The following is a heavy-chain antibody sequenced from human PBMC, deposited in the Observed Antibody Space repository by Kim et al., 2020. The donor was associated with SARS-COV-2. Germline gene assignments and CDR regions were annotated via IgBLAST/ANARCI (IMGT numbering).Heavy chain of an antibody. Sequence: GGSLRLSCAASGFTFSSYSMNWVRQAPGKGLEWVSSISSSSSYIYYADSVKGRFTISRDNAKNSLYLQMNSLRAEDTAVYYCARVPSIAVAGTVYYYYGMDVWGQGTTVTVSS. CDR1: GFTFSSYS. CDR3: ARVPSIAVAGTVYYYYGMDV. V-gene: IGHV3-21*01. CDR2: ISSSSSYI. D-gene: IGHD6-19*01. J-gene: IGHJ6*02.